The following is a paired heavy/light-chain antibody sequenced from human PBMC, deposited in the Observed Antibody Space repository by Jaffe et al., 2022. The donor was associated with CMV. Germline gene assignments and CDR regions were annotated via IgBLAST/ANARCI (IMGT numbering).Light chain of an antibody. J-gene: IGLJ3*02. V-gene: IGLV1-40*01. CDR2: GNN. Sequence: QSVLTQPPSVSGAPGQRVTISCTGSNSNIGAGYDVHWYQHLPGTAPKLLINGNNNRPSGVTDRFSGSKSGTSASLAITGLQAEDEADYYCQSYDRSLSGSWVFGGGTRLTVL. CDR3: QSYDRSLSGSWV. CDR1: NSNIGAGYD.
Heavy chain of an antibody. J-gene: IGHJ4*02. CDR3: ARLIYGSTGFFDY. Sequence: QVQLQESGPGLVTPSETLSLTCAVSGGSISTYYWSWIRQSPGKGLEWIGYIYYSGSTKYSPSLKSRVTMSLDTSNNQFSLKLTSVTAADTAVYYCARLIYGSTGFFDYWGQGTLVTVSP. CDR2: IYYSGST. D-gene: IGHD2-8*02. CDR1: GGSISTYY. V-gene: IGHV4-59*08.